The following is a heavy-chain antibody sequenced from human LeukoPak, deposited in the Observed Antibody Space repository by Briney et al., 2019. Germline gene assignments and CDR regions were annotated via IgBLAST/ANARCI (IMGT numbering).Heavy chain of an antibody. V-gene: IGHV3-48*03. CDR2: ISSSGSTI. CDR1: GFTFSSYE. J-gene: IGHJ5*02. D-gene: IGHD6-19*01. Sequence: GGSLRLSCAASGFTFSSYEMNWVRQAPGKGLEWVSYISSSGSTIYYADSVKGRFTISRDNAKNSLYLQMNSLRAEDTAVYYCAKDIHIGHGSGWPESWGQGTLVTVSS. CDR3: AKDIHIGHGSGWPES.